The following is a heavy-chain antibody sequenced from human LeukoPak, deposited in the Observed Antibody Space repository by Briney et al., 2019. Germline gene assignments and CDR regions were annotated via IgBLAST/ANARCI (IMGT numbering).Heavy chain of an antibody. Sequence: SETLSPTCTVSGGSISSYYWNWIRQPPGEGLEWIGYVYYNGRTSYNPSLKSRVTVSVDTSKNQFSLKLSSVTAADTAVYYCARVQTVVQYYYAMDVWGRGTTVAVSS. D-gene: IGHD1-14*01. V-gene: IGHV4-59*01. CDR1: GGSISSYY. CDR2: VYYNGRT. J-gene: IGHJ6*02. CDR3: ARVQTVVQYYYAMDV.